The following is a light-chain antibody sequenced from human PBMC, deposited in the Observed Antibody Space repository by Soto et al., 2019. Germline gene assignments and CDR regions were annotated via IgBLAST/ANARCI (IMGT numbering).Light chain of an antibody. CDR1: SSGVGGYKY. CDR2: EVS. V-gene: IGLV2-14*01. CDR3: ASYTSSSTSVI. Sequence: SALAQPASVSGSPGQSITISCTGTSSGVGGYKYVSWYQQHPDKAPKLIIFEVSNRPSGISSRFSGSKSGNTASLTISGLQAEDEADYYCASYTSSSTSVIFGRGTKVTVL. J-gene: IGLJ2*01.